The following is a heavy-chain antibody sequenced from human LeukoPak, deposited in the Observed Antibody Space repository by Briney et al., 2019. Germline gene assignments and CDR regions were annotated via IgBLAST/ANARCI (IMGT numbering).Heavy chain of an antibody. CDR1: GGSISSYY. CDR3: ARGKVIFDY. CDR2: IYYSGST. Sequence: SETLSLTCTVSGGSISSYYWSWIRQPPGKGLEWIGYIYYSGSTNYNPSLKSRVTISVDSSKNQFSLKLSSVTAADTAVYYCARGKVIFDYWGQGTLVTVSS. V-gene: IGHV4-59*01. D-gene: IGHD3-22*01. J-gene: IGHJ4*02.